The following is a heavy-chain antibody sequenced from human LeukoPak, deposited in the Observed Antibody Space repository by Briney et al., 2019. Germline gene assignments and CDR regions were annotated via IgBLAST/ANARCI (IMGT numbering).Heavy chain of an antibody. CDR2: IYHSGST. Sequence: SETLSLTCTVSGYSISSGYYWGWIRQPPGKGLEWIGSIYHSGSTYYNPSLKSRVTISVDTSRNQFSLKLSSVTAADTAVYYCAAVLLWFGELSDDAFDIWGQGTMVTVSS. D-gene: IGHD3-10*01. V-gene: IGHV4-38-2*02. J-gene: IGHJ3*02. CDR3: AAVLLWFGELSDDAFDI. CDR1: GYSISSGYY.